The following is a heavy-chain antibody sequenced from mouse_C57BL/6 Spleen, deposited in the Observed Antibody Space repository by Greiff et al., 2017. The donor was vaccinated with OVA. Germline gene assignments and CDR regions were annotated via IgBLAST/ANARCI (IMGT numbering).Heavy chain of an antibody. CDR3: ASLTGAY. Sequence: EVHLVESGGGLVKPGGSLKLSCAASGFTFSSYAMSWVRQTPEKRLEWVATISDGGSYTYYPDNVKGRFTISRDNAKNNLYLQMSHLKSEDTAMYYCASLTGAYWGQGTLVTVSA. CDR1: GFTFSSYA. V-gene: IGHV5-4*01. J-gene: IGHJ3*01. CDR2: ISDGGSYT. D-gene: IGHD4-1*01.